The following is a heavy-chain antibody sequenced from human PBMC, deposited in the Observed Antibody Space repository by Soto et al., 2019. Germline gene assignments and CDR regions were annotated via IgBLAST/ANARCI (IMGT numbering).Heavy chain of an antibody. CDR2: ISYDGSNK. D-gene: IGHD6-19*01. CDR3: ARDSSGWYYYYYGMDV. V-gene: IGHV3-30*04. Sequence: GESLKISCAASGFTFSSYAMHWVRQAPGKGLEWVAVISYDGSNKYYADSVKGRFTISRDNSKNTLYLQMNSLRAEDTAVYYCARDSSGWYYYYYGMDVWGQGTTVTVSS. J-gene: IGHJ6*02. CDR1: GFTFSSYA.